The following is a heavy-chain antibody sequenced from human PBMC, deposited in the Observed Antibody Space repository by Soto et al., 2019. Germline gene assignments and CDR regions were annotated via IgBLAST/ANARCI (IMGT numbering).Heavy chain of an antibody. CDR2: IIPIFGTT. J-gene: IGHJ5*02. CDR3: ARSPGNSGYANRGRLDP. CDR1: GRALRNNG. V-gene: IGHV1-69*06. D-gene: IGHD5-12*01. Sequence: QVQLVQSGAEVRTPGSSVRVSCKASGRALRNNGITWVRQAPGQGLEWMGEIIPIFGTTKIAQKFQGRVTITADKFTNTTYMDFSRLRFEDTALYYCARSPGNSGYANRGRLDPWGQGTQVTVSS.